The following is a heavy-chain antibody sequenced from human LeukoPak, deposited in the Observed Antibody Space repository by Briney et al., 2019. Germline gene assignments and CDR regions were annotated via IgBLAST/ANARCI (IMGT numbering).Heavy chain of an antibody. D-gene: IGHD6-19*01. CDR1: GFTFDDYV. Sequence: GGSLRLSCAASGFTFDDYVMHWVRQAPGKGLEWVSGITWNSDTIAYADSVKGRFTISRDNAKNSLYLQMNSLRAEDTALYYCARVSDISVAAYFDYWGQGTLVTVSS. CDR2: ITWNSDTI. CDR3: ARVSDISVAAYFDY. J-gene: IGHJ4*02. V-gene: IGHV3-20*04.